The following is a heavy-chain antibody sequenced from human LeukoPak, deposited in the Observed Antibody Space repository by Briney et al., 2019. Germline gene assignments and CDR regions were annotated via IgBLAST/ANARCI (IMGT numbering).Heavy chain of an antibody. J-gene: IGHJ4*02. CDR2: IWYDGSNK. Sequence: GRSLRLSCAASGFTFSSYGMHWVRQAPGKGLGWVAVIWYDGSNKYYADSVKGRFTISRDNSKNTLYLQMNSLRAEDTAVYYCAREVGRRFDYWGQGTLVTVSS. CDR1: GFTFSSYG. V-gene: IGHV3-33*01. CDR3: AREVGRRFDY. D-gene: IGHD2-15*01.